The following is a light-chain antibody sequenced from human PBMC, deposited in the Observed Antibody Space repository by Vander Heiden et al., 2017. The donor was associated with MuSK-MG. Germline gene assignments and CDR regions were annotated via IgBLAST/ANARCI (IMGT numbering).Light chain of an antibody. CDR2: DAS. V-gene: IGKV3-11*01. CDR1: QSVSKY. J-gene: IGKJ4*01. Sequence: EIVLTQSPATLSFSPGERATLSCRASQSVSKYLFWYQQKPGQAPGLLIYDASNRATGTPARFSGSGSGTDFTLTISSLETEDFAVYYCQQRSNWPLTFGGGTKVDIK. CDR3: QQRSNWPLT.